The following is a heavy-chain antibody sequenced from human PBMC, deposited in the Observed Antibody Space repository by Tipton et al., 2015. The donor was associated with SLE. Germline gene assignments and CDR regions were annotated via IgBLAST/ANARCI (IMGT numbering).Heavy chain of an antibody. J-gene: IGHJ4*02. CDR3: VVCSPSSCAYFDY. CDR1: GGSISSGSFY. CDR2: IYTSGNT. Sequence: TLSLTCTVSGGSISSGSFYWSWIRQPAGKGLEWIGHIYTSGNTNYNPSLQSRVTISADTSKNQFSLKLTSVTAADTAVYYCVVCSPSSCAYFDYWGQGRLVTVSS. V-gene: IGHV4-61*09. D-gene: IGHD2-2*01.